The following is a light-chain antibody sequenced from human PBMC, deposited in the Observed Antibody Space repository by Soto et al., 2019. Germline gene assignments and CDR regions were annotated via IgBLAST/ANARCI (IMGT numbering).Light chain of an antibody. V-gene: IGKV1-5*03. CDR2: KAS. CDR1: QSISSW. CDR3: QQYNSYSPET. J-gene: IGKJ2*01. Sequence: DIPMTQSPSTLSASVGDRVTITCRASQSISSWLAWYQQKPGKAPKLLIYKASSLESGVPSRFSGSGSGTEFTLTISSLQPDAFATYYCQQYNSYSPETFGQGTKLEIK.